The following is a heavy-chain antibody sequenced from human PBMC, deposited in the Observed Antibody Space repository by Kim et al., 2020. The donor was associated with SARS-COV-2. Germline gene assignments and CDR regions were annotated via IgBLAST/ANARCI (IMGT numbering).Heavy chain of an antibody. J-gene: IGHJ3*02. CDR3: ARSGLKRITIFGVDPHDGNAFDI. CDR2: IYYSGST. D-gene: IGHD3-3*01. CDR1: GGSISSSSYY. V-gene: IGHV4-39*01. Sequence: SETLSLTCTVSGGSISSSSYYWCWIRQPPGKGLEWIGSIYYSGSTYYNPSLQSRVTISVDTSKNQFSLKLSSVTAADTAVYYCARSGLKRITIFGVDPHDGNAFDIWGQGTMVTVSS.